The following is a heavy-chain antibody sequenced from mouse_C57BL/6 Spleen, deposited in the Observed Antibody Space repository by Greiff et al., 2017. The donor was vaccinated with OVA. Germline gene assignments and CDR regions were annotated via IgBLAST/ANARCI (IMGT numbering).Heavy chain of an antibody. CDR1: GYTFTSYW. CDR2: INPSSGYT. D-gene: IGHD2-5*01. CDR3: ARGYSNYESYFDY. Sequence: VQLQQSGAELAKPGASVKLSCKASGYTFTSYWMHWVKQRPGQGLEWIGYINPSSGYTKYNQKFKDKATLTADKSSSTAYMQLSSLTYEDSAVYYCARGYSNYESYFDYWGQGTTLTVSS. J-gene: IGHJ2*01. V-gene: IGHV1-7*01.